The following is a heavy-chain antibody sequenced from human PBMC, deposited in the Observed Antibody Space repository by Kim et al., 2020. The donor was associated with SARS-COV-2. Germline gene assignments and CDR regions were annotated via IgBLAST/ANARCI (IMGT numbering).Heavy chain of an antibody. CDR3: ARDQSRSMVRGVIITLGYYGMDV. Sequence: SETLSLTCAVYGGSFSGYYWSWIRQPPGKGLEWIGEINHSGSTNYNPSLKSRVTISVDTSKNQFSLKLSSVTAADTAVYYCARDQSRSMVRGVIITLGYYGMDVWGQGTTVTVSS. V-gene: IGHV4-34*01. CDR2: INHSGST. CDR1: GGSFSGYY. J-gene: IGHJ6*02. D-gene: IGHD3-10*01.